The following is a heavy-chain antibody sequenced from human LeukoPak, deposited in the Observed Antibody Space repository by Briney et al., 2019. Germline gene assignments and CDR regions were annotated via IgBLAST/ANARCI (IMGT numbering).Heavy chain of an antibody. Sequence: ASVKVSCKASGYTFTGYYMHWVRQAPGQGLEWMGWINPNSGGTNYAQKFQGRVTMTRDTSISTAYMELSRLRSDDTAVYYCARDLGYYDSSGYYSLWGQGTLVTVSS. D-gene: IGHD3-22*01. CDR1: GYTFTGYY. CDR2: INPNSGGT. CDR3: ARDLGYYDSSGYYSL. V-gene: IGHV1-2*02. J-gene: IGHJ4*02.